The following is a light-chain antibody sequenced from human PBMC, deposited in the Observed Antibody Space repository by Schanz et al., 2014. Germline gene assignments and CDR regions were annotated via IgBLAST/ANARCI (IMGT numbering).Light chain of an antibody. CDR2: AVS. Sequence: QSALTQPPSASGSPGQSVTISCTGTSSDFGAYNSVSWYQQHPGKAPKLMIYAVSNRPSGVSNRFSGSKSGNTASLTISGLQAEDEGDYYCSSYAGNNKLLFGGGTKLTVL. V-gene: IGLV2-8*01. CDR1: SSDFGAYNS. CDR3: SSYAGNNKLL. J-gene: IGLJ2*01.